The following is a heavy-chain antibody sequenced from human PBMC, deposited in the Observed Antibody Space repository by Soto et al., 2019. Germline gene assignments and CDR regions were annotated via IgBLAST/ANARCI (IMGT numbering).Heavy chain of an antibody. V-gene: IGHV5-51*01. Sequence: ESLKISCKGSGYTFSDYWIAWVRQMPGKGLEWMGIIYPGDSDTRYSPSFPGQVTISADKSINNAYLQWSSLKASDTAMYYCARLYCSRQAINLFDLWGQGTLVTVSS. D-gene: IGHD2-15*01. CDR1: GYTFSDYW. CDR3: ARLYCSRQAINLFDL. CDR2: IYPGDSDT. J-gene: IGHJ5*02.